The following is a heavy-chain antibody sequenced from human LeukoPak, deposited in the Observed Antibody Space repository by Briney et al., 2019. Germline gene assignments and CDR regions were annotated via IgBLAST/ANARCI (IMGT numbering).Heavy chain of an antibody. Sequence: GGSLRLSCAASGFTFGSYAMHWVRQAPGKGPEWVALISDDGSKNYYADSVKGRFTISRDNSKNTLYLQMNSLRAEDTAVYYCAREGKRDDYNFFDYWGQGTLVTVSS. CDR3: AREGKRDDYNFFDY. CDR2: ISDDGSKN. CDR1: GFTFGSYA. D-gene: IGHD5-24*01. V-gene: IGHV3-30-3*01. J-gene: IGHJ4*02.